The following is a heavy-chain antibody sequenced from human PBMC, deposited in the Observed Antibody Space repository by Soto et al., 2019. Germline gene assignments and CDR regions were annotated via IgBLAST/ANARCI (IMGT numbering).Heavy chain of an antibody. D-gene: IGHD6-25*01. J-gene: IGHJ6*04. V-gene: IGHV1-8*01. CDR3: ARGSRGIAAAATRDHYYYYGMDG. Sequence: GASVKVSCKASGYTFTSYDINWVGQATGQGLEWMGWMNPNSGNTGYAQKVQGRVSMTRNTSISTSDMELRSLRSEETAVYYCARGSRGIAAAATRDHYYYYGMDGCGKGTKVTVSP. CDR2: MNPNSGNT. CDR1: GYTFTSYD.